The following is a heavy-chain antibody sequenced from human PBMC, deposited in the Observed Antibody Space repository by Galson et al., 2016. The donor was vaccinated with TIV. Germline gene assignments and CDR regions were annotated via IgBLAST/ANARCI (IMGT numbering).Heavy chain of an antibody. V-gene: IGHV5-51*03. Sequence: QSGAEVKKPGESLKISCQGAGYSFSTHWIVWVRQMPGKGLEWMGIVYPGNSETKYSPSFQGQVTISADKSTSTAYLQMDSLRAGDTAIYFCARAKTMRLADYYFGMDVWGQGTTVTVSS. CDR1: GYSFSTHW. D-gene: IGHD3-22*01. CDR2: VYPGNSET. J-gene: IGHJ6*02. CDR3: ARAKTMRLADYYFGMDV.